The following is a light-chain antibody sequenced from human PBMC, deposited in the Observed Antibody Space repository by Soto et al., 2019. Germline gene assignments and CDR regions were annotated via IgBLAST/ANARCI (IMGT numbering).Light chain of an antibody. CDR2: GAS. V-gene: IGKV3-20*01. Sequence: EIVLTQSPGTLSLSPGERATLSCRASQSVSSSYLAWYQQKPGQAPRPLIYGASSRAIGIPDRFSGSGSGTDFTLTISRLEPEDFAVYYCQQYGSSPWTSGQGTKVDI. CDR3: QQYGSSPWT. J-gene: IGKJ1*01. CDR1: QSVSSSY.